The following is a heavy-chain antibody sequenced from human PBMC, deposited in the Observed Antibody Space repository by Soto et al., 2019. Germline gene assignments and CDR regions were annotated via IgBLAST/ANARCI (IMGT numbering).Heavy chain of an antibody. CDR3: ARDYGHDCSGGSCYLFF. V-gene: IGHV1-69*01. Sequence: QVQLVQSGAEVKKPGSSVRVSCKASGGTFSSYALNWVRQAPGQGLEWMGGIIPMFGTARYAQKFQGRVTITADESTSTVHKELSSLRSEDTAVYYCARDYGHDCSGGSCYLFFWGQGTLVTVSS. J-gene: IGHJ4*02. CDR2: IIPMFGTA. CDR1: GGTFSSYA. D-gene: IGHD2-15*01.